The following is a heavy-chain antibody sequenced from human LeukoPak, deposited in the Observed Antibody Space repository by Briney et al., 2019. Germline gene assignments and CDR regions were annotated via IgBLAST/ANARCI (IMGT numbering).Heavy chain of an antibody. CDR1: GYSFTSYW. J-gene: IGHJ4*02. CDR2: IYPGDSDT. CDR3: ARVYSSSWYAVDY. Sequence: GESLKISCKGSGYSFTSYWIGWVRQRPGKGLEWMGIIYPGDSDTRYSPSFQGQVTISADKSISTAYLQWSSLKASDTAMYYCARVYSSSWYAVDYWGQGTLVTVSS. D-gene: IGHD6-13*01. V-gene: IGHV5-51*01.